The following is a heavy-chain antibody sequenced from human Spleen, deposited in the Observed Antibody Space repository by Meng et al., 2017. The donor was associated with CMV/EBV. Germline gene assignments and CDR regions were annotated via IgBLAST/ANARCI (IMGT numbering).Heavy chain of an antibody. CDR1: GFTVSSNY. V-gene: IGHV3-53*01. Sequence: ASGFTVSSNYMSWVRQAPGKGLEWVSVIYSGGSTYYADSVKGRFTISRDNSKNTLYLQMNSLRAEDTAVYYCARTTVTTDNWYFDLWGRGTLVTVSS. D-gene: IGHD4-17*01. CDR2: IYSGGST. CDR3: ARTTVTTDNWYFDL. J-gene: IGHJ2*01.